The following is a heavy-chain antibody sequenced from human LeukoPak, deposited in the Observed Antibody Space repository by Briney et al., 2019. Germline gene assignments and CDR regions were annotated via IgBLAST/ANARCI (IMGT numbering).Heavy chain of an antibody. CDR3: ARHLKQQPHDY. CDR1: GGSIDSDYYY. D-gene: IGHD6-13*01. CDR2: IYYGGST. V-gene: IGHV4-39*01. Sequence: SETLSLTCSVSGGSIDSDYYYWAWIRQPPGKRLEWIGSIYYGGSTYYNPSLKSRVTMSVDRSESQISLKLSSVTAADTAVYYCARHLKQQPHDYWGRGTLVTVSS. J-gene: IGHJ4*02.